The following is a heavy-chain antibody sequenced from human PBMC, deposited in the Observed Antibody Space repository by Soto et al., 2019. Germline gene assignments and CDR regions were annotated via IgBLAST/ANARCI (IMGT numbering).Heavy chain of an antibody. J-gene: IGHJ3*02. Sequence: SETLSLTCTVSGGSIISGDYYWSWIRQPPGKGLEWIGYIYYSGDTSYNPSLKSRVTISIDTSKKLLSLKLSSVTAADTAVYYCARETDSRGAFDIWGQGTMVTVSS. CDR3: ARETDSRGAFDI. CDR1: GGSIISGDYY. CDR2: IYYSGDT. D-gene: IGHD2-15*01. V-gene: IGHV4-30-4*08.